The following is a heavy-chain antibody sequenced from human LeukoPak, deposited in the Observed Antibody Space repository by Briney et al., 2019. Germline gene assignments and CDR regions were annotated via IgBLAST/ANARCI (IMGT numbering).Heavy chain of an antibody. CDR1: GGPFNGYY. D-gene: IGHD2-15*01. V-gene: IGHV4-34*01. CDR2: INHSGST. Sequence: SETLSLTCAVYGGPFNGYYWSWIRQPRGKGLEWIGEINHSGSTNYNPSLKSRVTISVDMSNNQFSLKLSSVTAADTAVYYCVRGNYCSGGSCYHYYYYYMDVWGKGTTVTVSS. J-gene: IGHJ6*03. CDR3: VRGNYCSGGSCYHYYYYYMDV.